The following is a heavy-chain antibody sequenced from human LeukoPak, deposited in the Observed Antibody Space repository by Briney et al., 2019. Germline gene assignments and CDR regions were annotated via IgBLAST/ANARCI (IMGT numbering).Heavy chain of an antibody. CDR3: ARFRHVAVAGTPHFDY. V-gene: IGHV1-2*02. CDR1: GYTFTDFH. Sequence: ASVKVSCKASGYTFTDFHIHWVRQAPGQGLEWMGWINPNSGGTNYAPKFHGRVTMTRDKSINTAYMELSSLKFNDTAIYYCARFRHVAVAGTPHFDYWGQGPLVTVSS. CDR2: INPNSGGT. D-gene: IGHD6-19*01. J-gene: IGHJ4*02.